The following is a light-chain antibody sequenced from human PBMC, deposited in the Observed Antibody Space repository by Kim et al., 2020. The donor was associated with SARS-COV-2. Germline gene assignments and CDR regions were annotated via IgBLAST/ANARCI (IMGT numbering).Light chain of an antibody. CDR3: SAWDISLNAVV. CDR2: RNN. CDR1: NDNVGRQG. V-gene: IGLV10-54*01. J-gene: IGLJ3*02. Sequence: QAAALTCTGNNDNVGRQGAAWLRQHQGHPPKVLSDRNNNRRSGISERFSASRSGNTASLIITGLQSEDEADYYCSAWDISLNAVVFGGGTQLTVL.